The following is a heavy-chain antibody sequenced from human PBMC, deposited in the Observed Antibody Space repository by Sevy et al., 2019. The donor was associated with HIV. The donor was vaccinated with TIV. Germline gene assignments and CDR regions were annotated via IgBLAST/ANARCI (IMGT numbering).Heavy chain of an antibody. J-gene: IGHJ4*02. CDR3: AREAWGEELVIDY. D-gene: IGHD6-6*01. Sequence: ASVKVSCKASGYTFTGYYMHWVRQAPGQGLEWMGWINPNSGGTNYAQKFQGWVTMTRDTSISTAYMELSRLRSDDTAAYYCAREAWGEELVIDYWGQGTLVTVSS. V-gene: IGHV1-2*04. CDR1: GYTFTGYY. CDR2: INPNSGGT.